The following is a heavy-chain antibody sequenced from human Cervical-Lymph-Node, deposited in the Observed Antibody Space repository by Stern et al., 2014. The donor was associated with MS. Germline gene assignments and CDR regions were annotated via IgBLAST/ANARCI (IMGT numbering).Heavy chain of an antibody. CDR3: ARVNTVTTLYFDF. CDR1: GASISSGDYY. D-gene: IGHD4-17*01. V-gene: IGHV4-30-4*01. CDR2: TYYTGRT. J-gene: IGHJ4*02. Sequence: VQLVESGPGLAKSSQTLSLTCTVSGASISSGDYYWSWIRQPPGKGLEWIGYTYYTGRTSYNPSLNSRLTISVDMSKNQFSLRLTSLTAADTAVYYCARVNTVTTLYFDFWGQGSLVTVSS.